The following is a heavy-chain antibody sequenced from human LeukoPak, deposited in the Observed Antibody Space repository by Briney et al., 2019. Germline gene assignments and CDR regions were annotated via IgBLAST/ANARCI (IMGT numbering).Heavy chain of an antibody. CDR2: IYITGST. CDR3: AKSWGYAANSLHIQH. Sequence: SETLSLTCSVSGDSIRSGSFHWNWIRQPAGKGLEWIGRIYITGSTDYNPSLKRRVTMSVDTSNNQFSLKLTSVTAADTAVYYCAKSWGYAANSLHIQHWGQGARVIVSA. J-gene: IGHJ1*01. V-gene: IGHV4-61*02. D-gene: IGHD4-23*01. CDR1: GDSIRSGSFH.